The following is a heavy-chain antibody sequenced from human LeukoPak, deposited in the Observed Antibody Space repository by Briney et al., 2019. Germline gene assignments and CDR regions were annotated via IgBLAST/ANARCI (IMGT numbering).Heavy chain of an antibody. Sequence: GASVKVSCKASGYTLSEYGISWVRQAPGQGLEWGGWITTYNGEKIYSQKFQGRVTMTTDTSSGTYYMELRNLRSDDTAIYYCARDCSNGVCYPRDYWGQGTLVIVSS. V-gene: IGHV1-18*01. CDR1: GYTLSEYG. CDR3: ARDCSNGVCYPRDY. CDR2: ITTYNGEK. D-gene: IGHD2-8*01. J-gene: IGHJ4*02.